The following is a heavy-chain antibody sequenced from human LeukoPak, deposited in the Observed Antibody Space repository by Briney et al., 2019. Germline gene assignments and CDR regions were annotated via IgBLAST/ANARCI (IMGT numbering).Heavy chain of an antibody. D-gene: IGHD3-3*01. V-gene: IGHV4-34*01. CDR2: INHSGST. J-gene: IGHJ4*02. CDR1: GGSFSGYY. CDR3: ARGGYDFWSGYCDY. Sequence: SETLSLTCAVYGGSFSGYYWSWIRQPPGKGLEWLGEINHSGSTNYNPSLKSRVTISVDTSKNQFSLKLSSVTAADTAVYYCARGGYDFWSGYCDYWGQGTLVTVSS.